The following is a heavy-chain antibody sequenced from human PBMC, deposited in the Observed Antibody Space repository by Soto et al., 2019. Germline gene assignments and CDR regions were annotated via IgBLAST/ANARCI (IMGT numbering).Heavy chain of an antibody. CDR1: GFSLSTRGVA. CDR2: IYWDEDK. J-gene: IGHJ4*02. V-gene: IGHV2-5*02. D-gene: IGHD5-12*01. Sequence: QITLKESGPTLVKPTQTLTLTCTFSGFSLSTRGVAVGWIRQPPGKALEWLALIYWDEDKGYSPSLKSRLTITEDTSKNPVVLTMPNMDPVDTATYYCAHRPRGYAYYFDYWGQGTLVTVSS. CDR3: AHRPRGYAYYFDY.